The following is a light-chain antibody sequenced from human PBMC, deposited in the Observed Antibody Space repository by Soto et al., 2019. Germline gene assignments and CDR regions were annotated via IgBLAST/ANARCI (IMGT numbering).Light chain of an antibody. CDR1: KSVSSS. CDR2: DAS. Sequence: EIVLTQSPATLSLSPGKRATLSCRASKSVSSSLAWYQQKPDQAPRLLIYDASNRATGIPARFSGSGSGTDFTLTISSLEPDDFALYYCQQRTNWPITFGQGTRLEI. CDR3: QQRTNWPIT. J-gene: IGKJ5*01. V-gene: IGKV3-11*01.